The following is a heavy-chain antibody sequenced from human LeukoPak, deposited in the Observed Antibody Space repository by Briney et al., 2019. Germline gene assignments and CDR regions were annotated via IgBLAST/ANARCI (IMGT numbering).Heavy chain of an antibody. CDR3: ARGRYYGSGSPGNIDV. D-gene: IGHD3-10*01. J-gene: IGHJ6*03. CDR1: GYTFTSYY. Sequence: ASVKVSCKASGYTFTSYYMHWVRQAPGQGLEWMGIINPSGGSTSYAQKFQGRVTMTRDTSTSTVYMELSSLRSEDTAVYYCARGRYYGSGSPGNIDVWGKGTTVTVSS. V-gene: IGHV1-46*01. CDR2: INPSGGST.